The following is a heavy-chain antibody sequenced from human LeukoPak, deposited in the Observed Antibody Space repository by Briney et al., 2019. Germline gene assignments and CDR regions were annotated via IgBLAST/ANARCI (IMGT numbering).Heavy chain of an antibody. D-gene: IGHD5-18*01. CDR3: AGRPTGYSSGYIH. J-gene: IGHJ4*02. CDR1: GITFSNYA. Sequence: GGSLRLSCVASGITFSNYAVSWARQAPEKGLDWVSVISGSAHKIRYADSVKGRFTISRDNSENIVYLQMNNLRVEDTAVYYCAGRPTGYSSGYIHWGQGTLVTVSS. V-gene: IGHV3-23*01. CDR2: ISGSAHKI.